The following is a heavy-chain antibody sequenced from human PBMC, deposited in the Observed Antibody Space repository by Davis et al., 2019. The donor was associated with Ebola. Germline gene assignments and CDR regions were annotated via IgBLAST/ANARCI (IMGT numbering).Heavy chain of an antibody. Sequence: ASVKVSCKASGYTFTSYAMHWVRQAPGQRLEWMGWINAGNGNTKYSQKFQGRVTITRDTSASTAYMELSSLRSDDTAVYYCARDSSSWDYFDYWGQGTLVTVSS. J-gene: IGHJ4*02. CDR2: INAGNGNT. CDR1: GYTFTSYA. D-gene: IGHD6-13*01. V-gene: IGHV1-3*01. CDR3: ARDSSSWDYFDY.